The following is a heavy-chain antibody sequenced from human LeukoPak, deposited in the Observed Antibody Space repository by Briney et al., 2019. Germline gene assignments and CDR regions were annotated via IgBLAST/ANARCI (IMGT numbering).Heavy chain of an antibody. CDR1: GSSISSTRSF. V-gene: IGHV4-39*01. J-gene: IGHJ4*02. CDR2: IYYNGST. Sequence: SETLSLTCTVSGSSISSTRSFWAWIRQSPGTGLVWIGSIYYNGSTYYTPSLKSRVTISVDTSKHQFSLNLGSVTAADSGVYYCARHGDDTYGYVPDYWGQGTLVTASS. CDR3: ARHGDDTYGYVPDY. D-gene: IGHD5-18*01.